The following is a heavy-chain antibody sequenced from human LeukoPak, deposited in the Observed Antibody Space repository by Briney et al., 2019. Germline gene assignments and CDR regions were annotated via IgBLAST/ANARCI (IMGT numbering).Heavy chain of an antibody. Sequence: GRSLRLSCAASGFTFSSYAMSWVRQAPGKGLEWVSAISGSGGSTYYADSVKGRFTISRDNSKNTLYLQMNSLRAEDTAVYYCARGVQLLWFGELYYWGQGTLVTVSS. CDR3: ARGVQLLWFGELYY. D-gene: IGHD3-10*01. CDR1: GFTFSSYA. V-gene: IGHV3-23*01. J-gene: IGHJ4*02. CDR2: ISGSGGST.